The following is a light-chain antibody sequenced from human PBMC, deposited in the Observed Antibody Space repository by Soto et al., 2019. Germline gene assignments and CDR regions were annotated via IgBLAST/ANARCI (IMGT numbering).Light chain of an antibody. Sequence: EIVLTQSPCTLSLSPGERATLSCRASQSVRSDYLAWYQQKPGQAPRLLIYGASTRATGIPARFSGSGSGTEFTLTISRLQSEDFAVYYCQQYNNWPPWTFGQGTKVDIK. CDR3: QQYNNWPPWT. J-gene: IGKJ1*01. CDR2: GAS. V-gene: IGKV3-15*01. CDR1: QSVRSD.